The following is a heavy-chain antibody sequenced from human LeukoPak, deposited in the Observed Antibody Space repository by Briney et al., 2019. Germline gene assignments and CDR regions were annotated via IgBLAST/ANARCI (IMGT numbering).Heavy chain of an antibody. V-gene: IGHV4-31*03. Sequence: SETLSLTCTVSGGSISSGGYYWSWIRQHPGKGLEWIGYIYYSGSTCYNPSLKSRVTISVDTSKNQFSLKLSSVTAADTAVYYCARDISRGDAFDIWGQGTMVTVSS. CDR1: GGSISSGGYY. CDR3: ARDISRGDAFDI. D-gene: IGHD3-10*01. J-gene: IGHJ3*02. CDR2: IYYSGST.